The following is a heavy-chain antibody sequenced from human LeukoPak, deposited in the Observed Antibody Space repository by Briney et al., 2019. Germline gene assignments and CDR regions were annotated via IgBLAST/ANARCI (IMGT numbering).Heavy chain of an antibody. Sequence: ASVKVSCKASGYTFTSYGISWVRQAPGQGLEWMGWISAYNGNTNYAQKLQGRVTMTRDTSISTAYMELSRLRSDDTAVYYCAREMYSSSSIAFDIWGQGTMVTVSS. CDR1: GYTFTSYG. CDR2: ISAYNGNT. CDR3: AREMYSSSSIAFDI. D-gene: IGHD6-6*01. J-gene: IGHJ3*02. V-gene: IGHV1-18*01.